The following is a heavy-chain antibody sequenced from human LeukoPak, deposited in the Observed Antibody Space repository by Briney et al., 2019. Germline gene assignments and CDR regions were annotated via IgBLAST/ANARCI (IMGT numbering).Heavy chain of an antibody. CDR3: ARDRIAAAGGGDY. J-gene: IGHJ4*02. D-gene: IGHD6-13*01. V-gene: IGHV1-18*01. CDR1: GDTFSSFG. CDR2: ISVYNGNT. Sequence: ASVKVSCKASGDTFSSFGISWVRQAPGQGLEWMGWISVYNGNTVYAQKIQGRVTMSTDTSTGTTYMDLRSLRSDDTAVYYCARDRIAAAGGGDYWGQGTLVTVSS.